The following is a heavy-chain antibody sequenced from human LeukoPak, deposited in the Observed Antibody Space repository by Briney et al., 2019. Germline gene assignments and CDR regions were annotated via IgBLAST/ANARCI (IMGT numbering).Heavy chain of an antibody. Sequence: GGSLRLSCAASGFTFSSYVMSWVRQAPGKGLEWVSAISGSGGSTYYADSVKGRFTISRDNSKNTVYLQMSSPRAEDTAVYYCAKPRHYYDSTGYDYWGQGTLVTVSS. J-gene: IGHJ4*02. D-gene: IGHD3-22*01. CDR2: ISGSGGST. V-gene: IGHV3-23*01. CDR1: GFTFSSYV. CDR3: AKPRHYYDSTGYDY.